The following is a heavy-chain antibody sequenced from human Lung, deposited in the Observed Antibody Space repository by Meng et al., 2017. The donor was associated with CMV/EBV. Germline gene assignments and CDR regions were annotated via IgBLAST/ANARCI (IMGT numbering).Heavy chain of an antibody. J-gene: IGHJ4*02. D-gene: IGHD6-25*01. CDR2: ISFDGSNK. CDR1: GFTFSTYA. Sequence: GESXKISXAASGFTFSTYAMHWVRQAPGKGLEWVAVISFDGSNKYYADSVRGRSIISRDNPNNTVSLQMNSLRVEDTALYYCVRDGQAGAKGLDYWGQGTLVTVSS. CDR3: VRDGQAGAKGLDY. V-gene: IGHV3-30*04.